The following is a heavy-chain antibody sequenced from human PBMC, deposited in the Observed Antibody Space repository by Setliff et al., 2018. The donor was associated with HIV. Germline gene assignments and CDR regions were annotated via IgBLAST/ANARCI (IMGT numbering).Heavy chain of an antibody. CDR2: IFYTGST. J-gene: IGHJ6*02. CDR1: GGSISSSGYY. Sequence: SETLSLTCTVSGGSISSSGYYWGWIRQPPGKGLEWIGSIFYTGSTYYNPSLKSRVTISVDTSKNQFSLKLGSVTAADTAVYYCARDDSSGWHFYYYYGMDVWGQGTTVTVSS. V-gene: IGHV4-39*07. D-gene: IGHD6-19*01. CDR3: ARDDSSGWHFYYYYGMDV.